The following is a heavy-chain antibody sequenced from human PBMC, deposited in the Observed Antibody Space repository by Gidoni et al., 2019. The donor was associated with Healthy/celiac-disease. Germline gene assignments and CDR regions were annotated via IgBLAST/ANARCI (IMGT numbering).Heavy chain of an antibody. V-gene: IGHV3-23*01. CDR3: AKDGCAGSSCDAFDI. Sequence: EGQLFESGGGLVQPGGSMRLSCAASGFTFSSYAMSCVRQAPGKGLEWVSAISGSGGRTSYEDSVKGRFTIASDKSKNTLYLKMNSLRAEDTAVYYGAKDGCAGSSCDAFDIWGQGTMVTVSS. CDR2: ISGSGGRT. CDR1: GFTFSSYA. D-gene: IGHD6-13*01. J-gene: IGHJ3*02.